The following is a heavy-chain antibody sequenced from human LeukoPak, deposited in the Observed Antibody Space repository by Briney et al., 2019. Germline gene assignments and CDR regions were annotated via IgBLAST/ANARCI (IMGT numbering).Heavy chain of an antibody. Sequence: SETLSLTCTASGGSISSYYWSWIRQPPGKGLEWIGYIYYSGSTNYNPSLKSRVTISVDTSKNQFSLKLSSVTAADTAVYYCAREKMATGPNYFDYWGQGTLVTVSS. J-gene: IGHJ4*02. CDR1: GGSISSYY. D-gene: IGHD5-24*01. V-gene: IGHV4-59*01. CDR3: AREKMATGPNYFDY. CDR2: IYYSGST.